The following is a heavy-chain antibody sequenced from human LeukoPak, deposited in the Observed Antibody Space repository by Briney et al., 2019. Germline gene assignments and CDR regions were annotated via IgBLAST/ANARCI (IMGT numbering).Heavy chain of an antibody. V-gene: IGHV4-30-4*08. CDR1: GGSISSGDYY. CDR3: ASSVGATAVGYFDY. CDR2: IYYSGST. Sequence: SETLSLTCTVSGGSISSGDYYWSWIRQPPGKRLEWIGYIYYSGSTYYNPSLKSRVTISVDTSKNQFSLKLNSVTAADTAVYYCASSVGATAVGYFDYWGQGTLVTVST. J-gene: IGHJ4*02. D-gene: IGHD1-26*01.